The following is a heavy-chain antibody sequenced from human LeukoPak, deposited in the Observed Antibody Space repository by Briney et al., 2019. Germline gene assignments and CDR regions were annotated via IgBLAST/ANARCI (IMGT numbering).Heavy chain of an antibody. CDR2: INPNSGGT. V-gene: IGHV1-2*02. CDR1: GYTFTSYY. CDR3: ARGYCSGGSCYSPFGY. D-gene: IGHD2-15*01. Sequence: ASVKVSCKASGYTFTSYYMHWVRQAPGQGLEWMGWINPNSGGTNYAQKFQGRVTMTRDTSITTAYMELSWLRSDDTAVYYCARGYCSGGSCYSPFGYWGQGTLVTVSS. J-gene: IGHJ4*02.